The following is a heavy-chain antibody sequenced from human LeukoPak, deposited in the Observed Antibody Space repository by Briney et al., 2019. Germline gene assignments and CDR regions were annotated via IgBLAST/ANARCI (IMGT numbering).Heavy chain of an antibody. Sequence: LSQTLSLTCAISGDSVSSDSGSWNWIRQSPSRGLEWLGRTYYRSKWYSDYAVSVKGRIIINADTSKNQFSLQLNSVTPDDTAVYYCAGGDLPTRSDSHYWGQGTLVTVSS. CDR3: AGGDLPTRSDSHY. V-gene: IGHV6-1*01. D-gene: IGHD2-21*01. CDR2: TYYRSKWYS. J-gene: IGHJ4*02. CDR1: GDSVSSDSGS.